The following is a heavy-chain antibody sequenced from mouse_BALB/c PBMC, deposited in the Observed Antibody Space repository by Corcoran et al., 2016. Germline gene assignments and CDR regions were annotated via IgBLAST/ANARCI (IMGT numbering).Heavy chain of an antibody. CDR3: ARNYGNYLYYYVMDY. CDR1: GYTFTSYV. CDR2: INPYNDGT. V-gene: IGHV1S136*01. D-gene: IGHD2-1*01. J-gene: IGHJ4*01. Sequence: EVQLQQSGPELVKPGASVKMSCKASGYTFTSYVMHWVKQKPGQGLEWIGYINPYNDGTKYNEKFKGKATLTSDKSSSTAYMELSSLTSEDSAVYYCARNYGNYLYYYVMDYWGQGTSVTVSS.